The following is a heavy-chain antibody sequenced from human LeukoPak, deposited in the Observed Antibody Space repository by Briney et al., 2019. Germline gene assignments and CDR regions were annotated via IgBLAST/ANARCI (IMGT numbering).Heavy chain of an antibody. CDR3: ARQNYNPDAFDI. V-gene: IGHV4-34*01. J-gene: IGHJ3*02. D-gene: IGHD1-7*01. CDR2: INHSGGT. Sequence: SETLSLTCAVYGGSFSGYSWNWIRQPPVKGLEWIGEINHSGGTNYNPSLKSRVTISVDTSKKQFSLKLSSVTAADTAVYYCARQNYNPDAFDIWGQGTMVTVSS. CDR1: GGSFSGYS.